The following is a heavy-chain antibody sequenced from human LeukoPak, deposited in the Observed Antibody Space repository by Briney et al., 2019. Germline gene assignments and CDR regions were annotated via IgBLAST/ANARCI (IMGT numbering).Heavy chain of an antibody. V-gene: IGHV4-59*01. CDR2: IYYSGST. J-gene: IGHJ6*04. CDR3: ARDGGRAYYDFWSGYYHSVDV. CDR1: GGSISSYY. D-gene: IGHD3-3*01. Sequence: SETLSLTCTVPGGSISSYYWSWIRQPPGKGLEWIGYIYYSGSTNYNPSLKSRVTISVDTSKNQFSLKLSSVTAADTAVYYCARDGGRAYYDFWSGYYHSVDVWGKGTTVTVSS.